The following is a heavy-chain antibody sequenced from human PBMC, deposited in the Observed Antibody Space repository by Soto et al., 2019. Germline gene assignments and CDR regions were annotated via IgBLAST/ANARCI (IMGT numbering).Heavy chain of an antibody. CDR3: ARPAYYYDSSGYYEHYFDY. CDR1: GGTFSSYA. J-gene: IGHJ4*02. CDR2: IIPIFGTA. Sequence: GASVKVSCKASGGTFSSYAISWVRQAPGQGLEWMGGIIPIFGTANYAQKFQGRVTITADESTSTAYMELSSLRSEDTAVYYCARPAYYYDSSGYYEHYFDYWGQGTLVTVSS. D-gene: IGHD3-22*01. V-gene: IGHV1-69*13.